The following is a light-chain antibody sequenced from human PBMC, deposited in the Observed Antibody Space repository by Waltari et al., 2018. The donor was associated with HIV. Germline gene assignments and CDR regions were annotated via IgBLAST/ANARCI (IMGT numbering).Light chain of an antibody. CDR1: SLSGQY. V-gene: IGLV3-25*03. CDR2: KDT. J-gene: IGLJ3*02. CDR3: QSADTSGGFRV. Sequence: SYELTQPPSVSVSPGQTATITCSGDSLSGQYAYWYQPKPGQAPVAIIYKDTERPSGIPERFAGSSSGTTVTLIISEAQTEDEADYYCQSADTSGGFRVFGGGTRLSVL.